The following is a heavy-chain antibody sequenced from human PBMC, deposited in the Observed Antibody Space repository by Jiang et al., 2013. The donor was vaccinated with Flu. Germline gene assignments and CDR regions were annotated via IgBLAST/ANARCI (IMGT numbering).Heavy chain of an antibody. V-gene: IGHV3-30*02. D-gene: IGHD3-16*01. CDR1: GFTFNYYA. J-gene: IGHJ4*02. CDR3: ATLRGSSYDTYLMDS. CDR2: LWHDGSNK. Sequence: QLVESGGGVVQPGGSLRLSCAASGFTFNYYAMHWVRQAPGKGLEWVASLWHDGSNKYYVDSVKGRFTVSRENSKNTLYLQMNSLRAEDTAVYYCATLRGSSYDTYLMDSWGQGTLVTVSP.